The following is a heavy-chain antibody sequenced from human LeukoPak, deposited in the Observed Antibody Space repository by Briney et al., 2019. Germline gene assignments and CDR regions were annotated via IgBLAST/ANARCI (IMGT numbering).Heavy chain of an antibody. V-gene: IGHV3-7*01. J-gene: IGHJ4*02. CDR1: GFTFSDYW. D-gene: IGHD1-26*01. CDR3: ARSYYYFDY. CDR2: IKQDGSEK. Sequence: PGGSLRLSCAASGFTFSDYWMSWVRQAPGKGLEWVANIKQDGSEKYYVDSVKGRFTISRDNAKNSLYLQMNSLRAEDTAVYYCARSYYYFDYWGQGTLVTVSS.